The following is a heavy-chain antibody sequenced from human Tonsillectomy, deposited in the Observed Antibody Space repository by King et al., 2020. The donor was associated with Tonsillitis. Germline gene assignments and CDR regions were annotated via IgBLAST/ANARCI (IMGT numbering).Heavy chain of an antibody. V-gene: IGHV3-15*01. J-gene: IGHJ4*02. D-gene: IGHD3-22*01. Sequence: VQLVESGGGLVKPGGSLRLSCAASGFTFSNAWMSWVRQAPGKGLEWVGRIKSKTDGGTTDYAAPVKGRLTISRDDSKNTLYLQMNSLKTEDTAVYYCTTTYYYDSSGYRPFDYWGQGTLVTVSS. CDR3: TTTYYYDSSGYRPFDY. CDR2: IKSKTDGGTT. CDR1: GFTFSNAW.